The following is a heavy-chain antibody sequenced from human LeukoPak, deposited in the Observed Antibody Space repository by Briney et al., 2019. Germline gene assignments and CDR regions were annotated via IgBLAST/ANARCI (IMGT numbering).Heavy chain of an antibody. J-gene: IGHJ6*03. CDR3: ARARLRFLEWLLSDRSYMDV. CDR1: GYTFTSYG. Sequence: GASVKVSCKASGYTFTSYGISWVRQAPGQGLEWMGWISAYNGNTNYAQKLQGRVTMTTDTSTSTAYMELRSLRSDDTAVYYCARARLRFLEWLLSDRSYMDVWGKGATVTVSS. D-gene: IGHD3-3*01. V-gene: IGHV1-18*01. CDR2: ISAYNGNT.